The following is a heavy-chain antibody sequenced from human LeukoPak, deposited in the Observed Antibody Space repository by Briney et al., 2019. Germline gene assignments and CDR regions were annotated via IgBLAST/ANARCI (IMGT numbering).Heavy chain of an antibody. CDR2: INTNTGNP. CDR3: ARKMPFIAAAGNNWFDP. V-gene: IGHV7-4-1*02. J-gene: IGHJ5*02. D-gene: IGHD6-13*01. CDR1: GGTFSSYA. Sequence: ASVKVSCKASGGTFSSYAISWVRQGPGQGLEWMGWINTNTGNPTYAQGFTGRFVFSLDTSVSTAYLKFSSLKAQDTAVYYCARKMPFIAAAGNNWFDPWGQGTLVTVSS.